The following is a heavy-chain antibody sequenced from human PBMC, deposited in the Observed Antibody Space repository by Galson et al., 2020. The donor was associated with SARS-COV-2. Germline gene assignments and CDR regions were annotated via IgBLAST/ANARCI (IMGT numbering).Heavy chain of an antibody. V-gene: IGHV3-30-3*01. CDR3: ARDGYSSGWYLGDFDS. J-gene: IGHJ4*02. CDR1: GFNFTNYA. Sequence: GGSLRLSCAASGFNFTNYAMHWARQVPGKGLEWVAVISYAGTNKHHADSVKGRFTISRDNSKNTIHLQMNSLRGEDTAVYYCARDGYSSGWYLGDFDSWAREPWSPSPQ. D-gene: IGHD6-19*01. CDR2: ISYAGTNK.